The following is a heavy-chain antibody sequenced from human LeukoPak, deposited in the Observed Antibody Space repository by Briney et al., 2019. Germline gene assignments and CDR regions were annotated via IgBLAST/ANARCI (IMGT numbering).Heavy chain of an antibody. Sequence: ASVKVSCKASGYTFTSYAMNWVRQAPGQGLEWMGWINTNTGNPTYAQGFTGRFVFSLDTSVSTAYLQISSLKAEDTAVYYCARWWGFWSGYYPYHYYYYYMDVWGRGTTVTVSS. CDR1: GYTFTSYA. D-gene: IGHD3-3*01. CDR3: ARWWGFWSGYYPYHYYYYYMDV. J-gene: IGHJ6*03. V-gene: IGHV7-4-1*02. CDR2: INTNTGNP.